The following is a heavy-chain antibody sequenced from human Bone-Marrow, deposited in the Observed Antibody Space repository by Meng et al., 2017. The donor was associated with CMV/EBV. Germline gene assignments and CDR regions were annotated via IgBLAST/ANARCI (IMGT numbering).Heavy chain of an antibody. J-gene: IGHJ4*02. V-gene: IGHV1-2*02. CDR1: GYTFTSYD. CDR3: ARGRDY. Sequence: ASVKVSCKASGYTFTSYDINWVRQAPGQGLEWMGGINPNTGAANYAPKFQGRVTMTRDTSISTAFMDLSRLTADDTAVYYCARGRDYWGQGTLVTVSS. CDR2: INPNTGAA.